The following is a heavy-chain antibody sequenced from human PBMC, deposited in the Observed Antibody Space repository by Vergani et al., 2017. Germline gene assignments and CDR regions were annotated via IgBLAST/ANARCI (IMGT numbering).Heavy chain of an antibody. CDR1: GFTFSSYG. Sequence: VQLVESGGGLVQPGGSLRLSCAASGFTFSSYGMHWVRQAPGKGLEWVAVISYDGSNKYYADSVKGRFTISRDNSKNTLYLQMNSLRAEDTAVYYCAKPRTPAKIAAPWYYYYGMDVWGQGTTVTVSS. V-gene: IGHV3-30*18. CDR2: ISYDGSNK. CDR3: AKPRTPAKIAAPWYYYYGMDV. J-gene: IGHJ6*02. D-gene: IGHD6-13*01.